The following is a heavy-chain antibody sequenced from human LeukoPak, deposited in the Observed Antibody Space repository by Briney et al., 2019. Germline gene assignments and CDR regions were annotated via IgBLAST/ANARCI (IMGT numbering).Heavy chain of an antibody. J-gene: IGHJ2*01. CDR1: GGSLSSHY. CDR2: THYSGSG. V-gene: IGHV4-59*11. D-gene: IGHD3-22*01. CDR3: ARVGCWGECSVYYSSGFGYFDL. Sequence: SETLSLTCTVSGGSLSSHYWSWIRQPPGKGLEWIGFTHYSGSGYYNPSLNSRVTVTRDTSNNHFSLRLKSVTAADTAVYYCARVGCWGECSVYYSSGFGYFDLWGRGTLVTVSS.